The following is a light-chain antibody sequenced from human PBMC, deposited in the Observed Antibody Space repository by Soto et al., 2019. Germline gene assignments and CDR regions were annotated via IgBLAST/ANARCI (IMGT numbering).Light chain of an antibody. CDR3: SSYTTSATVV. CDR2: DVV. J-gene: IGLJ2*01. CDR1: SNDVGAYTF. V-gene: IGLV2-14*03. Sequence: QSALTQPASVSGSPGQSITISCTGTSNDVGAYTFVSWYQQHPDKAPKLMIYDVVDRPSGVSNRFSGSKSGNTASLTISGLQAEDEADYYCSSYTTSATVVFGGGTKLTVL.